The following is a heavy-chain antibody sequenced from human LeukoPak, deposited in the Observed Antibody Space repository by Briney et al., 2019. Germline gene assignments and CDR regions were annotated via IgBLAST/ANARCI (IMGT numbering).Heavy chain of an antibody. CDR1: GFTFSNYD. CDR2: IGSAGDT. CDR3: AELGITMIGGV. V-gene: IGHV3-13*01. J-gene: IGHJ6*04. D-gene: IGHD3-10*02. Sequence: PGGSLRLSCAASGFTFSNYDMHWVRQATGKGLEWVSVIGSAGDTYYPGSVKGRFIISRENAKNSLYVHMNSLRAGDTAVYYCAELGITMIGGVWGKGTTVTISS.